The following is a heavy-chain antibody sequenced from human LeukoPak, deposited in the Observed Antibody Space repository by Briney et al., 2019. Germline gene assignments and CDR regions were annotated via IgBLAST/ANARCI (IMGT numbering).Heavy chain of an antibody. CDR2: IWYDGSNK. J-gene: IGHJ4*02. CDR3: AKGPAVIISYYFDY. Sequence: GGSLRLSCAASGFTFSSYGMHWVRQAPGKGLEWVAVIWYDGSNKYYADSVKGRFTISRDNSKNTLYLQMNSLRAEDTAVHYCAKGPAVIISYYFDYWGQGTLVTVSS. V-gene: IGHV3-33*06. CDR1: GFTFSSYG. D-gene: IGHD3-16*02.